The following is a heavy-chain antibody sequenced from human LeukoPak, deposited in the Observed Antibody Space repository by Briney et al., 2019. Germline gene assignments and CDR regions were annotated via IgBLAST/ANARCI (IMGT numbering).Heavy chain of an antibody. Sequence: GASVRVSCKASGYTFTGYYTHWVRQAPGQGLEWMGWINPNSGGTNYAQKFQGRVTMTRDTSISTAYMELSSLRSEDTAVYYCARAIAQLPYYYYGMDVWGQGTTVTVSS. V-gene: IGHV1-2*02. CDR3: ARAIAQLPYYYYGMDV. CDR1: GYTFTGYY. CDR2: INPNSGGT. D-gene: IGHD6-13*01. J-gene: IGHJ6*02.